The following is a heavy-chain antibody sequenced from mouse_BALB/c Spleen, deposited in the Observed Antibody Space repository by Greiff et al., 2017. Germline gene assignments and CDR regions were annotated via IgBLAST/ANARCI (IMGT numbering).Heavy chain of an antibody. V-gene: IGHV1S29*02. CDR2: IYPYNGGT. CDR1: GYTFTDYN. D-gene: IGHD2-14*01. CDR3: ARSSSYYRYDVAY. Sequence: VQLQQSGPELVKPGASVKISCKASGYTFTDYNMHWVKQSHGKSLEWIGYIYPYNGGTGYNQKFKSKATLTVDNSSSTAYMELRSLTSEDSAVYYCARSSSYYRYDVAYWGQGILVTVSA. J-gene: IGHJ3*01.